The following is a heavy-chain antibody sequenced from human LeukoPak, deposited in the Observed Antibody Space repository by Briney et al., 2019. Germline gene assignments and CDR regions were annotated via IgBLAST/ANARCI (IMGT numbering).Heavy chain of an antibody. CDR2: IYYSGST. D-gene: IGHD5-18*01. CDR3: ARASYGYLYYYYGMDV. J-gene: IGHJ6*02. V-gene: IGHV4-39*07. CDR1: GGSISSSSYY. Sequence: SETLSLTCTVSGGSISSSSYYWGWIRQPPGKGLEWIGSIYYSGSTYYNPSLKSRVTISVDTSKNQFSLKLSSVTAADTAVYYCARASYGYLYYYYGMDVWGQGTTVTVSS.